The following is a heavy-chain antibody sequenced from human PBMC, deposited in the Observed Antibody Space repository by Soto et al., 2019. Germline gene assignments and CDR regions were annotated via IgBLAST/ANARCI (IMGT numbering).Heavy chain of an antibody. CDR2: IDPSDSYT. CDR3: ARRNSSSWKFDY. D-gene: IGHD6-13*01. CDR1: GYSFTNYW. V-gene: IGHV5-10-1*01. Sequence: GESLXISCKGSGYSFTNYWISWVRQMPGKGLEWMGRIDPSDSYTNYSPSFQGHVTISADKSASSAYLQWSSLQASDTAIYYCARRNSSSWKFDYWGQGTLVTVSS. J-gene: IGHJ4*02.